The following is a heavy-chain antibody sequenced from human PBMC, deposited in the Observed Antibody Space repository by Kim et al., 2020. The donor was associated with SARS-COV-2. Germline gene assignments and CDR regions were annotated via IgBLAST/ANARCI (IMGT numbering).Heavy chain of an antibody. CDR1: GFTFSSYA. CDR2: ISGSGGST. CDR3: AKQGAAAIYHYYYYGMDV. V-gene: IGHV3-23*01. J-gene: IGHJ6*02. D-gene: IGHD2-2*01. Sequence: GGSLRLSCAASGFTFSSYAMSWVRQAPGKGLEWVSAISGSGGSTYYADSVKGRFTISRDNSKNTLYLQMNSLRAEDTAVYYCAKQGAAAIYHYYYYGMDVWGQGTTVTVSS.